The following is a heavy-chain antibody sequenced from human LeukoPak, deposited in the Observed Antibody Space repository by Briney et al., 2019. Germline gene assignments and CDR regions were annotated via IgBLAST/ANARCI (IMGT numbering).Heavy chain of an antibody. Sequence: SETLSLTCIVSGGSIGAYYWSWIRQSPGKGLEWIGYIYVTGSTRYNPYLQSRVTISVDTSRNQFFLKMSTVTAADTAVYYCARHMGGSIEDMDVWGTGTKVTVSS. CDR1: GGSIGAYY. CDR2: IYVTGST. J-gene: IGHJ6*03. D-gene: IGHD3-16*01. CDR3: ARHMGGSIEDMDV. V-gene: IGHV4-59*08.